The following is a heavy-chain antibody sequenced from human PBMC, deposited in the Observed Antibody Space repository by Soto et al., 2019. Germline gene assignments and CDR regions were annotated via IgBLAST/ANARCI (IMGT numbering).Heavy chain of an antibody. J-gene: IGHJ4*02. Sequence: GGSLRLSCAASGFTFSSYGMHWVRQAPGKGLEWVAVIWYDGSNKYYADSVKGRFTISRDNSKNTLYLQMNSLRAEDTAVYYCARAGSYGPFDYWGQGTLVTVSS. CDR3: ARAGSYGPFDY. CDR1: GFTFSSYG. CDR2: IWYDGSNK. D-gene: IGHD5-18*01. V-gene: IGHV3-33*01.